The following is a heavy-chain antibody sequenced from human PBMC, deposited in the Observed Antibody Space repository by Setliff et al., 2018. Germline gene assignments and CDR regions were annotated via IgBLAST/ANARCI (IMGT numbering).Heavy chain of an antibody. CDR1: GYSISSPHY. CDR3: ARDGGDGYGVDAYAGGGFDI. CDR2: IKHSGNT. V-gene: IGHV4-38-2*02. D-gene: IGHD4-17*01. J-gene: IGHJ3*02. Sequence: SETLSLTCAVSGYSISSPHYWGWIRQPPGKGLEWIGSIKHSGNTYYNPSLKSRVTISVDTSNNQFSLTLTSVTAADTAVYYCARDGGDGYGVDAYAGGGFDIWGQGTMVTVSS.